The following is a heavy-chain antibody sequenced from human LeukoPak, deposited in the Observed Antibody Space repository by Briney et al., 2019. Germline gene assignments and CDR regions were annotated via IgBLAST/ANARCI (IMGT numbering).Heavy chain of an antibody. J-gene: IGHJ4*02. Sequence: PSETLSLTCTVSGGSISSSSYYWGWIRQPPGKGLEWIGEINHSGSTNYNPSLKSRVTISVDTSKNQFSLKLSSVTAADTAVYYCNWYYYDSSGYYSFDYWGQGTLVTVSS. CDR3: NWYYYDSSGYYSFDY. CDR2: INHSGST. CDR1: GGSISSSSYY. V-gene: IGHV4-39*07. D-gene: IGHD3-22*01.